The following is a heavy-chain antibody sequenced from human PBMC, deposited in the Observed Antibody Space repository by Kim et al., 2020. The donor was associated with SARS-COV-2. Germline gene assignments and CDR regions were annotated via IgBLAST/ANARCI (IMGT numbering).Heavy chain of an antibody. Sequence: YADSVKDRFTISRDNSTNTLYLHMNSLRAEDTAIYCCAKLNYYYYYGKDVWGQGATVTVSS. CDR3: AKLNYYYYYGKDV. V-gene: IGHV3-23*01. J-gene: IGHJ6*02.